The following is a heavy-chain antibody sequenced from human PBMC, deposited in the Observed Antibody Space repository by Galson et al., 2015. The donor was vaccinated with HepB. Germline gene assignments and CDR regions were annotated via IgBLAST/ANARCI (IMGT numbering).Heavy chain of an antibody. CDR3: ARRLDHYTSSNGFLDALDI. J-gene: IGHJ3*02. V-gene: IGHV1-2*06. CDR2: INTNSGGT. Sequence: SVKVSCKASGYIFTGYYMHWVRQAPGQGLEWMGRINTNSGGTINAQRFQGRVTLARDTSISTAYLELSSLTSDDTAVYYCARRLDHYTSSNGFLDALDIWGQGTMVTVSS. CDR1: GYIFTGYY. D-gene: IGHD3-22*01.